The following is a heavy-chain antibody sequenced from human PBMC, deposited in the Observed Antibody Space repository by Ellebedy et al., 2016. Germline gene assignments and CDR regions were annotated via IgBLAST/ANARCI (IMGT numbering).Heavy chain of an antibody. CDR3: AKDDYGDPRGGLDV. D-gene: IGHD4/OR15-4a*01. Sequence: GESLKISXAASGFVFSDYGMHWVRQAPGKGPEWVSYISRSSSIIYYADSVKGRFTISRDNAKNSLYLQMNSLRAEDTAIYYCAKDDYGDPRGGLDVWGQGTTVTVFS. V-gene: IGHV3-48*01. J-gene: IGHJ6*02. CDR1: GFVFSDYG. CDR2: ISRSSSII.